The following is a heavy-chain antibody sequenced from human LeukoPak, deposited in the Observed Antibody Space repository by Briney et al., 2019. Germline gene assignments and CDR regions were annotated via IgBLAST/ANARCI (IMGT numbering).Heavy chain of an antibody. V-gene: IGHV3-7*03. CDR1: GFPFNAYW. CDR2: IRQDGDTK. CDR3: ARSLPYGTTWYGRSDF. D-gene: IGHD6-13*01. J-gene: IGHJ4*02. Sequence: GGSLRLSCVASGFPFNAYWMTWVRQAPGKGLEWVANIRQDGDTKYYVDSVKGRFTISRDNAMNSLYLQMNSLRAEDTAIYYCARSLPYGTTWYGRSDFWGQGTLVTVSS.